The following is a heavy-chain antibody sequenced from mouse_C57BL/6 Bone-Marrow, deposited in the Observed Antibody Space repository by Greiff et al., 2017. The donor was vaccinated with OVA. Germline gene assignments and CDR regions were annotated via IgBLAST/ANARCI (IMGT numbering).Heavy chain of an antibody. CDR2: ISNGGGST. CDR1: GFTFSDYY. CDR3: AREGYDYDEGAMDY. D-gene: IGHD2-4*01. Sequence: DVKLVESGGGLVQPGGSLKLSCAASGFTFSDYYMYWVRQTPEKRLEWVAYISNGGGSTYYPDTVKGRFTISRDNAKNTLYLQMSRLKSEDTAMYYCAREGYDYDEGAMDYWGQGTSVTVSS. J-gene: IGHJ4*01. V-gene: IGHV5-12*01.